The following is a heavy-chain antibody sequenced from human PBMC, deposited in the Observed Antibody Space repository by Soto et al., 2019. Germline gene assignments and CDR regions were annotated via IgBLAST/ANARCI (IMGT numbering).Heavy chain of an antibody. CDR2: INPSGGST. CDR3: ARDLGQQLVDY. D-gene: IGHD6-13*01. J-gene: IGHJ4*02. V-gene: IGHV1-46*01. Sequence: ASVKVSCKASGYTFTSYYMHWVRQAPGQGLEWMGIINPSGGSTKYSQKLQGRVTMTTDTSTSTAYMELRSLRSDDTAVYYCARDLGQQLVDYWGQGTLVTVSS. CDR1: GYTFTSYY.